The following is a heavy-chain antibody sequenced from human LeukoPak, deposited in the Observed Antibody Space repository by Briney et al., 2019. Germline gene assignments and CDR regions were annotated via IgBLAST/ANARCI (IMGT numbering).Heavy chain of an antibody. CDR1: GFIFSTYS. V-gene: IGHV3-48*04. CDR2: ISSSDSSI. J-gene: IGHJ4*02. Sequence: GGSLRLSCAASGFIFSTYSMNWVRQAPGKGLEWVSDISSSDSSIYYTDSVKGRFTISRDNAKSSLYLQMNSLRAEDTAVYYCARDDYDSSTPYYFDYWGQGILVTVSS. CDR3: ARDDYDSSTPYYFDY. D-gene: IGHD3-22*01.